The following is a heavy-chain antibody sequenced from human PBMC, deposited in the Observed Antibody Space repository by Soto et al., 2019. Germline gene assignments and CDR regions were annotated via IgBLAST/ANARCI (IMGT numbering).Heavy chain of an antibody. D-gene: IGHD6-6*01. CDR1: GYTFSSYY. CDR3: ARGGPRQLVIYGVDV. J-gene: IGHJ6*02. Sequence: GAPVKVSCKASGYTFSSYYMHWVRQAPGQGLEWMGIINPSGGVTNYAQKFQGRVTMTRDTSTTTVYMELSSLRSEDTAVYYCARGGPRQLVIYGVDVWGQGTTVTVSS. V-gene: IGHV1-46*01. CDR2: INPSGGVT.